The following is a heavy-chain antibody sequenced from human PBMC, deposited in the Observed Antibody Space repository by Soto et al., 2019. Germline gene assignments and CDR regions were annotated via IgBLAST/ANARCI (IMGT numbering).Heavy chain of an antibody. CDR3: AKDCSIAAAGIYNWFDP. J-gene: IGHJ5*02. CDR2: ISGSGGST. D-gene: IGHD6-13*01. V-gene: IGHV3-23*01. CDR1: GFTFSSYV. Sequence: GGSLRLSCAASGFTFSSYVMSWVRQAPGKGLEWVSAISGSGGSTYYADSVKGRFTISRDNSKNTLCLQMNSLRAEDTAVYYCAKDCSIAAAGIYNWFDPWGQGTLVTVSS.